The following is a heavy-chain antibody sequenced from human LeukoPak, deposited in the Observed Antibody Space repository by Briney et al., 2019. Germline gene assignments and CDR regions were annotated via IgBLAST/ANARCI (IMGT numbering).Heavy chain of an antibody. J-gene: IGHJ5*02. Sequence: PGRSLRLSCAASGFTFSSYGMHWVRQAPGKGLEWVANIKQDGSEKYYVDSVKGRFTISRDNAKNSLYLQMNILRAEDTAVYYCARDKSITGTPNWFDPWGQGTLVTVSS. CDR1: GFTFSSYG. CDR2: IKQDGSEK. D-gene: IGHD1-7*01. CDR3: ARDKSITGTPNWFDP. V-gene: IGHV3-7*01.